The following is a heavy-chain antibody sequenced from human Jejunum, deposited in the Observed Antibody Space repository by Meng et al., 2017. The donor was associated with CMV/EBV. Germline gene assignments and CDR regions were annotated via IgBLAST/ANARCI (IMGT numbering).Heavy chain of an antibody. CDR2: ISYDGRNI. Sequence: SGFTCSSYAMQWVRQAPGKGLEWVAFISYDGRNIYYADSVKGRFTISTDKSKNTLYLQMNSLRGEDTAVYYCATGGWQQPRFDYWGQGTLVTVSS. J-gene: IGHJ4*02. V-gene: IGHV3-30*04. CDR3: ATGGWQQPRFDY. CDR1: GFTCSSYA. D-gene: IGHD5-24*01.